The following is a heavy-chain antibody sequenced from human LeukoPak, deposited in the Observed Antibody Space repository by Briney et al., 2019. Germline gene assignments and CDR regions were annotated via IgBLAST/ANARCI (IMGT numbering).Heavy chain of an antibody. D-gene: IGHD3-22*01. CDR2: IWYDGSNK. CDR3: ARGYFDASPFDY. V-gene: IGHV3-33*01. CDR1: GFTFTNYG. Sequence: GRSLRLSCAASGFTFTNYGMNWVRQAPGKGLEWVAIIWYDGSNKYYADSVKGRFTISRDNSKNTVYLQMNNLRAEDTAMYYCARGYFDASPFDYWGQGTLVTVSS. J-gene: IGHJ4*02.